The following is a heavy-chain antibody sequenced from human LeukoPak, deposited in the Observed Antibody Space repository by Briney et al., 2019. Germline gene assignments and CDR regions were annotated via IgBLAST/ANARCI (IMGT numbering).Heavy chain of an antibody. J-gene: IGHJ5*02. Sequence: SETLSLTCAVYGGSFSGYYWSWIRQPPGKGLEWIGEINHSGSTNYNPSLKSRVTISVDTSKNQFSLKLSSVTAADTAVYYCARGPKRDGSGRPIRWFDPWGQGTLVTVSS. CDR3: ARGPKRDGSGRPIRWFDP. CDR1: GGSFSGYY. CDR2: INHSGST. V-gene: IGHV4-34*01. D-gene: IGHD3-10*01.